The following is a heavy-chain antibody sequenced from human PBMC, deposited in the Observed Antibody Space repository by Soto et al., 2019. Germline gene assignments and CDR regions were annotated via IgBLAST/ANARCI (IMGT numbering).Heavy chain of an antibody. CDR1: GYSFTSYW. CDR3: ARLELTMGYGMDG. V-gene: IGHV5-51*01. Sequence: PGESLKISCKGSGYSFTSYWIGWVRQMPGKGLEWMGIIYPGDSDTRYSPSFQGQVTISADKSISTAYLQWSSLKASDTAMYYGARLELTMGYGMDGWGQGTTVTLSS. D-gene: IGHD3-10*01. J-gene: IGHJ6*02. CDR2: IYPGDSDT.